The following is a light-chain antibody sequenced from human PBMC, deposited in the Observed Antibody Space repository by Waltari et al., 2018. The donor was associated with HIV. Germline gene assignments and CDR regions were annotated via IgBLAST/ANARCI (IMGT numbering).Light chain of an antibody. CDR2: DVG. CDR1: RRDVGGATY. V-gene: IGLV2-11*01. Sequence: QSALPQPRSVSGSPGQSVTISCTATRRDVGGATYFSWYQQHPGKAPKLMIYDVGKRPSGFPDRFSGSKSGNTASLTISGLQAEDEADYYCCSHALSNTWVFGGGTKLTVL. CDR3: CSHALSNTWV. J-gene: IGLJ3*02.